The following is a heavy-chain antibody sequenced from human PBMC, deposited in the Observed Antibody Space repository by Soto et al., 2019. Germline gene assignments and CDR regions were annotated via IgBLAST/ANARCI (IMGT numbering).Heavy chain of an antibody. V-gene: IGHV4-39*01. CDR2: IYFTGNT. CDR1: GGSITSSSHF. D-gene: IGHD6-25*01. CDR3: AGQTFTIAAASYGRSNWFDP. J-gene: IGHJ5*02. Sequence: SETLSLTCSASGGSITSSSHFWGWVRQPPGKGLEWIGTIYFTGNTYYTPSLKSRLTMSIDTSKNEFSLRLNSVTAADTAVYYCAGQTFTIAAASYGRSNWFDPWGQGTLVTVSS.